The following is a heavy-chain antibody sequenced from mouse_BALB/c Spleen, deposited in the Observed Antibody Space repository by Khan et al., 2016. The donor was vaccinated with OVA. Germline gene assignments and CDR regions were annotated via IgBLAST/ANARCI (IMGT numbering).Heavy chain of an antibody. CDR1: GYTFTAYD. CDR2: IYPGDDST. V-gene: IGHV1S56*01. J-gene: IGHJ4*01. Sequence: QVQLQQSGPELVKPGASVKISCKASGYTFTAYDINWVRQRPGQGLEWIGWIYPGDDSTEDNENLRGKATLTADKSSNTAYMQLSRRTSEKAAVYVCAGEGLRWVAMDYWGQGTSVSVSS. D-gene: IGHD2-4*01. CDR3: AGEGLRWVAMDY.